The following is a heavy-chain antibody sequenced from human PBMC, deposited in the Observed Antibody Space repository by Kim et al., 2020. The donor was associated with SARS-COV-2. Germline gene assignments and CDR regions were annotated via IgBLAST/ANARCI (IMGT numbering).Heavy chain of an antibody. J-gene: IGHJ6*02. V-gene: IGHV4-30-2*04. CDR3: ARYSSSWSPYYYYYGMDV. D-gene: IGHD6-13*01. Sequence: SRVTISVDTSKNQFSMKLSSVTAADTAVYYCARYSSSWSPYYYYYGMDVWGQGTTVTVSS.